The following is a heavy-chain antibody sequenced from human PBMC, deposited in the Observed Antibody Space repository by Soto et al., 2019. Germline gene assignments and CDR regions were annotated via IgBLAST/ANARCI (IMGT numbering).Heavy chain of an antibody. J-gene: IGHJ5*02. V-gene: IGHV1-69*13. D-gene: IGHD2-15*01. CDR1: GGTFSSYA. CDR2: IIPIFGTA. CDR3: ARDTGISSDWFDP. Sequence: SVKVSCKASGGTFSSYAISWVRQAPGQGLEWMGGIIPIFGTANYAQKFQGRVTITADESTSTAYMELSSLRSEDTAVYYCARDTGISSDWFDPWGQGTLVTVSS.